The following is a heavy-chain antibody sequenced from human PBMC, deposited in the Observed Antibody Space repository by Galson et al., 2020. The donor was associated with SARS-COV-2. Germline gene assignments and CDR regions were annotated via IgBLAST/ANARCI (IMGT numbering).Heavy chain of an antibody. J-gene: IGHJ3*02. CDR1: GFTFSNYE. Sequence: GGSLRLSCAGSGFTFSNYEMNWVCQAPGKGLEWVAYISDSGTNIYYADPSKGRFTISRDNAMNSLYLQMTSLRAEDTTVYYCARTYLAAASLFGAYDIRSLGTVVTISS. CDR2: ISDSGTNI. CDR3: ARTYLAAASLFGAYDI. V-gene: IGHV3-48*03. D-gene: IGHD2-15*01.